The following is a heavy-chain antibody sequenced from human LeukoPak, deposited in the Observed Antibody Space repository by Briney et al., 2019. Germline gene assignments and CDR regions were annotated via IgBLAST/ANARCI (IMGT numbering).Heavy chain of an antibody. CDR3: ARVYKNYYGSGSPNWFDP. D-gene: IGHD3-10*01. J-gene: IGHJ5*02. CDR1: GFTFSSYW. Sequence: GGSLRLSCAASGFTFSSYWMHWVRQAPGKGLVWVSRINSDGSSTSYADSVKDRFTISRDNAKNTLYLQMNSLRAEDTAVYYCARVYKNYYGSGSPNWFDPWGQGTLVTVSS. CDR2: INSDGSST. V-gene: IGHV3-74*01.